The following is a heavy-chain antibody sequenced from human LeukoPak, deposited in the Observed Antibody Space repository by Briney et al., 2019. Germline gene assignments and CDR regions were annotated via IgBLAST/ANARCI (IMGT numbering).Heavy chain of an antibody. D-gene: IGHD3-10*01. CDR2: IYPGDSDT. J-gene: IGHJ5*02. CDR3: ARASSGSYGEEYNWFDP. Sequence: PGESLKISCKGSGYSFTSYWIGWVRQMPGKGLEWMGIIYPGDSDTRYSPSSQGQVTISADKSISTAYLQWSSLKASDTAMYYCARASSGSYGEEYNWFDPWGQGTLVTVSS. V-gene: IGHV5-51*01. CDR1: GYSFTSYW.